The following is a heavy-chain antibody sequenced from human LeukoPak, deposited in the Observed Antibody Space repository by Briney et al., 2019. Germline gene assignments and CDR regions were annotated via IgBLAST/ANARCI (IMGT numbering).Heavy chain of an antibody. CDR3: SAGATTYCGEDCYPSFFFYHGIDV. J-gene: IGHJ6*02. D-gene: IGHD2-21*02. Sequence: SVKVSFKASGFTFTTFAVQWVRQARGQRLEWIEWIVVDGGNTHYAQKFQERVDIITDRSTNTVFMELRSLRSDDTAVYYCSAGATTYCGEDCYPSFFFYHGIDVWGQGTTVTVSS. CDR1: GFTFTTFA. CDR2: IVVDGGNT. V-gene: IGHV1-58*01.